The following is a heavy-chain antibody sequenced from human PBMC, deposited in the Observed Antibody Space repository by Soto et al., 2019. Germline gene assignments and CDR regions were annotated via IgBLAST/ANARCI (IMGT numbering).Heavy chain of an antibody. V-gene: IGHV3-33*01. CDR3: ARDRGIDWGPIGY. D-gene: IGHD3-16*01. J-gene: IGHJ4*02. CDR1: GFTFSSYG. Sequence: QVQLLESGGGVVQPGRSLRLSCAASGFTFSSYGMHWVRQAPGKGLEWGAVIWYDGSNKYYAESVKGRFTISRDNSKNTLYLLMNSLRGEDTAVYYCARDRGIDWGPIGYWGQGTLVTVSS. CDR2: IWYDGSNK.